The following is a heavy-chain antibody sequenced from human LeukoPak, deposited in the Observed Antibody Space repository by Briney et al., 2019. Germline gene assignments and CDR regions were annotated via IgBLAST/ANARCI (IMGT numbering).Heavy chain of an antibody. D-gene: IGHD3-3*01. J-gene: IGHJ4*02. CDR1: GFTVSSNY. CDR3: ASPYYDFWSGPRLSGGFGH. Sequence: GGSLRLSCAASGFTVSSNYMSWVRQAPGKGLEWVSVIYSGGSTYYADSVKGRFTISRDNSKNMLYLQMNSLRAEDTAVYYCASPYYDFWSGPRLSGGFGHWGQGTLVTVSS. CDR2: IYSGGST. V-gene: IGHV3-66*01.